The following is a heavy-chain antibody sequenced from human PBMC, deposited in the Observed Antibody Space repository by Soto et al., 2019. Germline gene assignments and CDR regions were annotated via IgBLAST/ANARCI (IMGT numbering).Heavy chain of an antibody. CDR1: GYTFTNYW. V-gene: IGHV5-51*01. D-gene: IGHD3-16*01. CDR3: VRPNFGALTHFDF. J-gene: IGHJ4*02. CDR2: IFPGDSDT. Sequence: GESLKVSCKAIGYTFTNYWIGWVRQTPGKGLEWMGIIFPGDSDTRYNPSFEGQVTVSADESISTAYLQWNTLKASDTAMYYCVRPNFGALTHFDFWGQGTLVTVSS.